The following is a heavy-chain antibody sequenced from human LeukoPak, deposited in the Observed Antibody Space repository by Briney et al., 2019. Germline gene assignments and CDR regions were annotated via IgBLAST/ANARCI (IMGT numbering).Heavy chain of an antibody. CDR1: GYTFTSYG. V-gene: IGHV1-18*01. Sequence: ASVKVSCKASGYTFTSYGISWVRQAPVQGLEWMGWISAYNVNTNYAQKLQGSVTRTTDSPNSTAYMELRSLRSDATAVYYGARDWDGYNYPHFFDYWGQGTLVTVSS. D-gene: IGHD5-24*01. J-gene: IGHJ4*02. CDR3: ARDWDGYNYPHFFDY. CDR2: ISAYNVNT.